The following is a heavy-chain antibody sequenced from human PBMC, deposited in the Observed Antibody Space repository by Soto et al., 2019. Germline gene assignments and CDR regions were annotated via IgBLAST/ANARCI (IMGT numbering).Heavy chain of an antibody. CDR2: ISAYNGNT. D-gene: IGHD6-6*01. CDR1: GYTFTSYG. Sequence: QVQLVQSGAEVKKPGASVKVSCKASGYTFTSYGISWVRQAPGQGLEWMGWISAYNGNTNYAQKLQGRVTMTTDTSTSTGYMELRSLRSDDTAVYYCATGGGTHANTQSIAALGYWGQGTLVTVSS. CDR3: ATGGGTHANTQSIAALGY. J-gene: IGHJ4*02. V-gene: IGHV1-18*01.